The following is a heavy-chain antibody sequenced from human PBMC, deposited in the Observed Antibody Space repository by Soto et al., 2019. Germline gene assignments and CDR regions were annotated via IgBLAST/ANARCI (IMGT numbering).Heavy chain of an antibody. CDR2: INHSGSN. CDR1: GGSFTFSGYY. V-gene: IGHV4-34*01. D-gene: IGHD3-9*01. Sequence: SETLSLTCTVYGGSFTFSGYYYNWIRQSPGKGLEWIGEINHSGSNNYSPSLKSRVTMSLDTSKNQFSLKLTSVTAADTAVYYCARGGSNDWQVAFDIWGQGTMVTVSS. J-gene: IGHJ3*02. CDR3: ARGGSNDWQVAFDI.